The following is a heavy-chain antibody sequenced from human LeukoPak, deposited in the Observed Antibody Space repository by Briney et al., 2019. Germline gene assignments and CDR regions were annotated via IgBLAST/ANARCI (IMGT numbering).Heavy chain of an antibody. CDR3: ASGSSSSGYYYGMDV. CDR2: ISSSGSTI. D-gene: IGHD6-6*01. V-gene: IGHV3-11*01. CDR1: GFTFSDYY. J-gene: IGHJ6*02. Sequence: GGPLRLSCAASGFTFSDYYMSWIRQAPGKGLEWVSYISSSGSTIYYADSVKGRFTISRDNAKNSLYLQMYSLRAEDTAVYYCASGSSSSGYYYGMDVWGQGTTVTVSS.